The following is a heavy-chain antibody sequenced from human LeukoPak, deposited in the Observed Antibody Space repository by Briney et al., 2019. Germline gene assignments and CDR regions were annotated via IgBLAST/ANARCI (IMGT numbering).Heavy chain of an antibody. Sequence: SETLSLTCAVYGGSFSGYYWSWIRQPPGKGLEWIGEINHSGSTNYNPSLKSRVTISVDTSKNQFSLKLSSVTAADTAVYYCARHRVKYYYGSGSYYALFDPWGQGTLVTVSS. CDR1: GGSFSGYY. V-gene: IGHV4-34*01. CDR2: INHSGST. D-gene: IGHD3-10*01. J-gene: IGHJ5*02. CDR3: ARHRVKYYYGSGSYYALFDP.